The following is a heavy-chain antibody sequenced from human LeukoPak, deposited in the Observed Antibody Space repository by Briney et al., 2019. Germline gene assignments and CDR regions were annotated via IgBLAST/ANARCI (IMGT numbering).Heavy chain of an antibody. CDR3: ARTRKYSSGLFDY. D-gene: IGHD6-19*01. Sequence: SETLSLTCAVSGGSVSSGSYYWSWIRQPPGKGLEWIGYIYYSGSTNYNPSLKSRVTISVDTSKNQFSLKLSSVTAADTAVYYCARTRKYSSGLFDYWGQGTLVTVSS. V-gene: IGHV4-61*01. J-gene: IGHJ4*02. CDR1: GGSVSSGSYY. CDR2: IYYSGST.